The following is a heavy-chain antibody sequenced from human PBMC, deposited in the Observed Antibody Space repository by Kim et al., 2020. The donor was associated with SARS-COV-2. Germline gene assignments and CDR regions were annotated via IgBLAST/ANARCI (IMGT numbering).Heavy chain of an antibody. CDR2: ITGDGSET. CDR3: VREADYGDFFVCQYALDV. J-gene: IGHJ6*02. Sequence: GGSLRLSCAASGFTFSSYSMCWVRQAPGKGLEWVANITGDGSETYYADSVKGRFTISRDNAKNSLSLQMNSLRPDDTAVYYWVREADYGDFFVCQYALDVWGQGTPVTVSS. V-gene: IGHV3-7*03. CDR1: GFTFSSYS. D-gene: IGHD4-17*01.